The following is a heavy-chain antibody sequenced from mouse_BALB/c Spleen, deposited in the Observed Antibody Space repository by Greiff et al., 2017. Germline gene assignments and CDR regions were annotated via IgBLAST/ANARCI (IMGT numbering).Heavy chain of an antibody. CDR1: GFTFRSYA. CDR2: ISSGGSYT. J-gene: IGHJ4*01. V-gene: IGHV5-9-3*01. Sequence: EVQLVESGGGLVKPGGSLKLSCAASGFTFRSYAMSWVRQTPEKRLEWVATISSGGSYTYYPDSVKGRFTISRDNAKNTLYLQMSSLRSEDTAMYYCARHVLRYYAMDYWGQGTSVTVSS. D-gene: IGHD1-1*01. CDR3: ARHVLRYYAMDY.